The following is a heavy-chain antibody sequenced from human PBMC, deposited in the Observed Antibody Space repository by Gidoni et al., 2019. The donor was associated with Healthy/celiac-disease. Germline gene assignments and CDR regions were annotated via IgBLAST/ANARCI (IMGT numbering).Heavy chain of an antibody. J-gene: IGHJ4*02. CDR1: GFTLDAYA. Sequence: EVQLVESGGGLVQPGRSLRPSCAASGFTLDAYAMHWVRQAPGKGLEWVSGISWNSGSIGYADSVKGRFTISRDNAKNSLYLQMNSLRAEDTALYYCAKDGGGYDLNMAYFDYWGQGTLVTVSS. CDR3: AKDGGGYDLNMAYFDY. D-gene: IGHD5-12*01. V-gene: IGHV3-9*01. CDR2: ISWNSGSI.